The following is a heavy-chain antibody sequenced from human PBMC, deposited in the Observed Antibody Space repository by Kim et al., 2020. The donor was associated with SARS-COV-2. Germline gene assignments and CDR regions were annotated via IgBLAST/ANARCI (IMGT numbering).Heavy chain of an antibody. J-gene: IGHJ4*02. CDR3: AKVPTLTAPFYDY. V-gene: IGHV3-23*01. CDR2: ISASGGDT. CDR1: GFTFSSYA. D-gene: IGHD4-4*01. Sequence: GGSLRLSCAASGFTFSSYALSWVRQAPGKGLEWVSRISASGGDTYYADSVQGRFTISRDNSKNALNLEMNSLRAKETALYYCAKVPTLTAPFYDYWGQGTLVTVSS.